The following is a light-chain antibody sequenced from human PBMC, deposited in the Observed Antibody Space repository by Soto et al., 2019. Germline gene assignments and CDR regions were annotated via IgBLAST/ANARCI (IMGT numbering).Light chain of an antibody. Sequence: QAVVTQPPSASGTPGQRVTISCSGSSSNIGSNYEYWYQQFPGTAPKLLIYRNNQRPSGVPDRFSGSKSGTSASLAISGLRSEDEADYYCAAWDDSLSAVVFGGGTKLTVL. CDR2: RNN. J-gene: IGLJ2*01. CDR3: AAWDDSLSAVV. V-gene: IGLV1-47*01. CDR1: SSNIGSNY.